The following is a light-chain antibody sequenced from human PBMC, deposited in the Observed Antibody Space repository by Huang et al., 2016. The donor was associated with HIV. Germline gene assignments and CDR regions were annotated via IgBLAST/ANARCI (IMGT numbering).Light chain of an antibody. CDR1: QSISSQ. CDR2: DTS. J-gene: IGKJ4*01. Sequence: DIQMTQPPSSLSASVGDRVTITCRASQSISSQLNLYRQKPGKAPNLLIYDTSSLQSWVPSRVSGSRSETDFTLTIISLQPEDFATCYCQQSYSTPRTFGGGTKVEIK. V-gene: IGKV1-39*01. CDR3: QQSYSTPRT.